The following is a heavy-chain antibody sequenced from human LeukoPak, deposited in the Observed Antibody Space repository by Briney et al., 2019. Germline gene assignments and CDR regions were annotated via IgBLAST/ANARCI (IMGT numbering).Heavy chain of an antibody. CDR3: ARVKHYYDSSGSTPYYFDY. J-gene: IGHJ4*02. V-gene: IGHV4-34*01. Sequence: SETLSLTCAVYGGSFSGYYWSWIRQPPGKGLEWIGEINHSGSTNYNPSLKSRVTISVDTSKNQFSLKLSSVTAADTAVYYCARVKHYYDSSGSTPYYFDYWGQGTLVTVSS. D-gene: IGHD3-22*01. CDR2: INHSGST. CDR1: GGSFSGYY.